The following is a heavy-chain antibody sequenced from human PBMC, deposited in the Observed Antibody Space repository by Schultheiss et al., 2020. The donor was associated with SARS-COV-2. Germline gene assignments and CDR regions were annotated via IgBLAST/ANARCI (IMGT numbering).Heavy chain of an antibody. CDR3: ASSDPIVELPPAYKYFDP. Sequence: GESLKISCAASGFTFSTYWVHWVRQAPGKGLEWVAVISYDGSNKYYADSVKGRFTISRDSSKNTVYLQMNSLRAEDTAMYYCASSDPIVELPPAYKYFDPWGQGTLVTVSS. J-gene: IGHJ5*02. V-gene: IGHV3-30*03. CDR2: ISYDGSNK. CDR1: GFTFSTYW. D-gene: IGHD2-2*01.